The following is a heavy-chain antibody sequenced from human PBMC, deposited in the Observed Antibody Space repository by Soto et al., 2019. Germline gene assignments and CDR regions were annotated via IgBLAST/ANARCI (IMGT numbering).Heavy chain of an antibody. D-gene: IGHD5-18*01. V-gene: IGHV1-46*01. CDR1: GYTFTSYY. CDR2: INPSGGST. CDR3: ARGQPEPEVAMVTGHDAFDI. Sequence: QVQLVQSGAEVKKPGASVKVSCKASGYTFTSYYMHWVRQAPGQGLDWMGIINPSGGSTSYAQKFQGRVTMTRDTSTSTVYMELSSLRSEDTAVYYCARGQPEPEVAMVTGHDAFDIWGQGTMVTVSS. J-gene: IGHJ3*02.